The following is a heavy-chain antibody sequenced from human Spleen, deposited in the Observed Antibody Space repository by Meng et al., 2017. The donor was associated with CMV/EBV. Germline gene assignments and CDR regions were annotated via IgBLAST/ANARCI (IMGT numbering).Heavy chain of an antibody. D-gene: IGHD2-2*01. Sequence: GGSLRLSCAASGFSFSTYSMHWVRQAPGKGLEWVSSISSSRSYIYYADSLKGRFTVSRDNSKNTLYLQMSSPRVDDTAVYYCGRDLDCSTGTCRGDYWGQGTLVTVSS. CDR2: ISSSRSYI. J-gene: IGHJ4*02. CDR1: GFSFSTYS. CDR3: GRDLDCSTGTCRGDY. V-gene: IGHV3-21*01.